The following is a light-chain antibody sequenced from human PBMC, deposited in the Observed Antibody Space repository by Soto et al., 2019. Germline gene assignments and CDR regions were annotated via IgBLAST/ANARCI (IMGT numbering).Light chain of an antibody. CDR3: QQYNSYSWT. Sequence: DIQMTQSPSTLSASVGDRVTITCRASQSISSWLAWYQQQPGKDPNLLIYDASSLESGVPPRISGGGSGTKFFLPISSLQPDDFATFYCQQYNSYSWTFGQGTKVEIK. J-gene: IGKJ1*01. CDR2: DAS. CDR1: QSISSW. V-gene: IGKV1-5*01.